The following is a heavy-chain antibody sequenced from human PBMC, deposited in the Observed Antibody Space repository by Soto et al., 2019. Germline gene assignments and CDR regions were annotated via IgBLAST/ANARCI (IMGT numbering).Heavy chain of an antibody. V-gene: IGHV1-46*01. CDR3: ASSQEGRPLGV. CDR2: INPNGGTT. Sequence: GASVKVSCKASGDTFSNYYIHWVRQAPGQGLEWMGLINPNGGTTTCSQKFQGRVTMTRDTSTNTVYMQLSSLRSDDTAVYFSASSQEGRPLGVWGQGTTVTVAS. CDR1: GDTFSNYY. J-gene: IGHJ6*02.